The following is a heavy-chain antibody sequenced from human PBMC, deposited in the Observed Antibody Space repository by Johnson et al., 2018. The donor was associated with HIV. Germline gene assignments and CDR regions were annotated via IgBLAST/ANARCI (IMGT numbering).Heavy chain of an antibody. D-gene: IGHD3-16*02. CDR2: ISGSGGST. V-gene: IGHV3-23*04. CDR3: AREWGVITFGGVIPRNAFDI. Sequence: VQLVESGGDVVQPGRSLRLSCAASGFTFSSYAMSWVRQAPGKGLEWVSAISGSGGSTYYADSVKGRFTISRDNSKNSLYLQMNSLRVEDTAVYYCAREWGVITFGGVIPRNAFDIWGQGTMVTVSS. CDR1: GFTFSSYA. J-gene: IGHJ3*02.